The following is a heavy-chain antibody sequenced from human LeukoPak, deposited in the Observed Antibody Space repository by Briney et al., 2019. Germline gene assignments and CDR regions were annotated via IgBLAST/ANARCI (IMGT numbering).Heavy chain of an antibody. D-gene: IGHD3-3*01. Sequence: ASVKVSCKASGGTFSSYAISWVRQAPGQGLEWLGLITPSGGSTWYAQKFQGRGTMTRDMSTSTDYMELSSLRSEDTAVYYCAREIRYDFWSGYYSLLYYYYYMDVWGKGTTVTVSS. CDR1: GGTFSSYA. J-gene: IGHJ6*03. CDR3: AREIRYDFWSGYYSLLYYYYYMDV. CDR2: ITPSGGST. V-gene: IGHV1-46*01.